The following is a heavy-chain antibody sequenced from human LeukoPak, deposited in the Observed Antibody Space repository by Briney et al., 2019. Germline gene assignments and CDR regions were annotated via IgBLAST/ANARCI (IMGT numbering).Heavy chain of an antibody. V-gene: IGHV1-69*13. CDR1: GGTFSSYA. D-gene: IGHD3-3*01. J-gene: IGHJ6*02. CDR3: ARVNFGVVQNYYYYGMDV. CDR2: IIPISGTA. Sequence: GASVKVSCKASGGTFSSYAISWVRQAPGQGLEWMGGIIPISGTANYAQKFQGRVTITADESTSTAYMELSSLRSEDTAVYYCARVNFGVVQNYYYYGMDVWGQGTTVTVSS.